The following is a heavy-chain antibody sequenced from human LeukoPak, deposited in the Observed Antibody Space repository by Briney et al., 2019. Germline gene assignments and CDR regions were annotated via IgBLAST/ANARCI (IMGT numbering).Heavy chain of an antibody. D-gene: IGHD2-21*01. CDR1: GVSINSYY. J-gene: IGHJ4*02. V-gene: IGHV4-4*07. Sequence: PSETLPLTCSVSGVSINSYYWSWIRQPAGKGLEWIGRIYASGSTNYSPSLKSRVTISIDQSNNQFSLKLSSVTAADTAVYYCASEAYCLDYWGQGTLVTFSS. CDR3: ASEAYCLDY. CDR2: IYASGST.